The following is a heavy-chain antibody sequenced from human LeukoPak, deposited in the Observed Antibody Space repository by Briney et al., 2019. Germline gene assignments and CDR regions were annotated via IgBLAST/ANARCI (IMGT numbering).Heavy chain of an antibody. CDR2: ISSNGGST. CDR3: VNGASHYDSSGYYY. CDR1: GFTFSSYA. D-gene: IGHD3-22*01. V-gene: IGHV3-64D*06. Sequence: PGGSLRLCCSASGFTFSSYAMHWVRQAPGKGLEYVSAISSNGGSTYYADSVKGRFTISRDNSKNTLYLQMSSLRAEDTAVYYCVNGASHYDSSGYYYWGQGILVTVSS. J-gene: IGHJ4*02.